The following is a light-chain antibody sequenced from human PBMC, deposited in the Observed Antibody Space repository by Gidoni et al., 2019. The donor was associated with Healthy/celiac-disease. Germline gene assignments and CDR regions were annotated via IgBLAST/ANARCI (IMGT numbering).Light chain of an antibody. J-gene: IGKJ1*01. CDR3: QQYNSYWT. CDR1: QSISSW. V-gene: IGKV1-5*03. Sequence: DIQMTQSPSTLSASVGDRVTITCRASQSISSWLAWYQQKPGKALKLLIYKASSLESGVPSRFSGSGSGTEFTLTSSSLQPDDFATYYCQQYNSYWTFGQGTKVEIK. CDR2: KAS.